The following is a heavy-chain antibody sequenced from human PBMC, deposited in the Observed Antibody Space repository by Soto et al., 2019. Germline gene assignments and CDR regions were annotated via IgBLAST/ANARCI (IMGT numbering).Heavy chain of an antibody. CDR2: INAANGAT. CDR3: ARGSFETTGFADY. V-gene: IGHV1-3*01. J-gene: IGHJ4*02. Sequence: QVQFVQSGAEVKKPGASVKVSCKASGYTFTAYTIHWVRQAPGQSLEWMGWINAANGATKYSEKFQGRVTITRDTSARTAYMDLSSLSSKDTAVYFCARGSFETTGFADYWGQGTLVIVSS. CDR1: GYTFTAYT. D-gene: IGHD1-7*01.